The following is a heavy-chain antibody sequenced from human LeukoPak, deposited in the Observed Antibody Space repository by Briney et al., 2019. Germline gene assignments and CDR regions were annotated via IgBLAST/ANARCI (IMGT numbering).Heavy chain of an antibody. J-gene: IGHJ4*02. CDR2: INPNSGGT. V-gene: IGHV1-2*06. CDR1: GYTFTGYY. D-gene: IGHD2-15*01. Sequence: ASVKVSCKASGYTFTGYYMHWVRQAPGQGLEWMGRINPNSGGTNYAQKFQGRVTMTRDTSISTAYMELSRLRSDDTAVYYCATFTREVVAATHPSDYWGQGTLVTVSS. CDR3: ATFTREVVAATHPSDY.